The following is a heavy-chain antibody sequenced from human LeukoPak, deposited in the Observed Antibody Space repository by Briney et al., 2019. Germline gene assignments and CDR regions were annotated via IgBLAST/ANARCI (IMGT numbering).Heavy chain of an antibody. Sequence: VASVTVSCKASGGTFSSYAISWVRQAPGQGLEWMGGIIPIFGTANYAQKFQGRVTITADESTSTAYMELSSLRSEDTAVYYCAREGNYYDSSGYYDYWGQGTLVTVSS. V-gene: IGHV1-69*01. CDR1: GGTFSSYA. D-gene: IGHD3-22*01. CDR3: AREGNYYDSSGYYDY. J-gene: IGHJ4*02. CDR2: IIPIFGTA.